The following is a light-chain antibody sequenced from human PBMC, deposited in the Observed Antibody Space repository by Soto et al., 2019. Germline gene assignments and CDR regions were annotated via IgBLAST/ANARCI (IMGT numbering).Light chain of an antibody. V-gene: IGLV2-14*01. CDR1: SSDVGGYNY. Sequence: QSALTQPASVSGSPGQSITISCTGTSSDVGGYNYVSWYQQYPGKAPKILIYEVTTRPSGVSDRFSGSKSGNTASLTISGLQAEDDADYYCSSFTSRFTFTYVFGTGTKVTVL. CDR2: EVT. CDR3: SSFTSRFTFTYV. J-gene: IGLJ1*01.